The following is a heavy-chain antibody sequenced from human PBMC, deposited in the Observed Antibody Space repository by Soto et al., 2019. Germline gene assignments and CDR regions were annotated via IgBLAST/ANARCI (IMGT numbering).Heavy chain of an antibody. Sequence: QVQLQESGPGLVKPSQTLSLTCTVSGGSISSGGYYWSWIRQHPGKGLEWIGYIYYSGSTYYNPSLKSRVTISVDTSKNQFSLKLSSVTAADTAVYYCAREPYCGGDCYYFDYWGQGTLVTVSS. D-gene: IGHD2-21*02. J-gene: IGHJ4*02. CDR1: GGSISSGGYY. V-gene: IGHV4-31*03. CDR2: IYYSGST. CDR3: AREPYCGGDCYYFDY.